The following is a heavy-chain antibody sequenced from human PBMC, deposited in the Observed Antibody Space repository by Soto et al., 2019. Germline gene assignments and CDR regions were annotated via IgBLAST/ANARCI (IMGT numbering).Heavy chain of an antibody. V-gene: IGHV4-31*03. CDR2: IYYSGNT. J-gene: IGHJ3*02. D-gene: IGHD3-10*01. CDR1: GGSISSGYY. CDR3: ARGFGELSAFDI. Sequence: QVQLQESGPGLVKPSQTLSLTCTVSGGSISSGYYWSWIRQHPGKDLEWIGYIYYSGNTKYNPSLKSRVTISVDTSKNQFSLKLSSVTDADTAVYYCARGFGELSAFDIWGQGTMVTVSS.